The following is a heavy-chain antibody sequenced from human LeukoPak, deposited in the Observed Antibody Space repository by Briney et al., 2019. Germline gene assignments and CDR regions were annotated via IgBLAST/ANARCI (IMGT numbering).Heavy chain of an antibody. CDR3: ARLETFSDSFDY. Sequence: GGSLRHSCAASGFTFSSYGMHWVRQAPGKGLEWVAVIWFDGSNQYYADSVKGRFTISRDNSKNTMYLQMNSLRAEDTAVYYCARLETFSDSFDYWGQGTLVTVSS. CDR2: IWFDGSNQ. J-gene: IGHJ4*02. CDR1: GFTFSSYG. D-gene: IGHD2-21*02. V-gene: IGHV3-33*01.